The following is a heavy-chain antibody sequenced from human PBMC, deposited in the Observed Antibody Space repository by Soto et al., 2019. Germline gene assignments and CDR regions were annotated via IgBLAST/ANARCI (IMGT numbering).Heavy chain of an antibody. CDR2: ISSSGSTI. D-gene: IGHD1-1*01. V-gene: IGHV3-11*01. CDR3: ARVGPNWSDAFDSFDI. Sequence: GGSLRLSCAASGFTFSDYYMSWIRQAPGKGLEWVSYISSSGSTIYYADSVKGRFTISRDNAKNSLYLPMNSLRAEDTAVYYCARVGPNWSDAFDSFDIWGQGTMVTVSS. J-gene: IGHJ3*02. CDR1: GFTFSDYY.